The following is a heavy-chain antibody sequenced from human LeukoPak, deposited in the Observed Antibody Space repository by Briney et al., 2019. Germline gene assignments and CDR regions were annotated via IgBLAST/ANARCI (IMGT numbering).Heavy chain of an antibody. V-gene: IGHV3-43*01. D-gene: IGHD3-22*01. J-gene: IGHJ4*02. CDR1: GFTLDDYT. CDR2: ISWDGGST. Sequence: PGRTLRLSCAAFGFTLDDYTMHWVRQAPGEGLEWVSPISWDGGSTCYADSVKGRFTISRDDSKNPLYLQMNSLRTEDTAVYYCAKRNMIQVAPPDYWGQGTLVTVSS. CDR3: AKRNMIQVAPPDY.